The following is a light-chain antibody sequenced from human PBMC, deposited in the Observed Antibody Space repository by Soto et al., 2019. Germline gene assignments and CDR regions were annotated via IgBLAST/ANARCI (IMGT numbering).Light chain of an antibody. J-gene: IGKJ1*01. V-gene: IGKV1-12*01. CDR1: QGLSTW. Sequence: DIQMTQSPSSVSASVGDRVTITFRASQGLSTWLAWYQQKPGEAPKLLIYAASSLQSGVPSRFSGSGSGTDFTLTISSLQSEDFAVYYCQQYHNWWTFGQGTKVDI. CDR2: AAS. CDR3: QQYHNWWT.